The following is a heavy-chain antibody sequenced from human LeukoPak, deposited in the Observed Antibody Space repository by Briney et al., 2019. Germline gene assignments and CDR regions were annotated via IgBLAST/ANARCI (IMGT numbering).Heavy chain of an antibody. CDR2: ISSSGSSI. D-gene: IGHD6-6*01. V-gene: IGHV3-48*03. J-gene: IGHJ6*02. CDR3: ARSAARLRYYYAMDV. Sequence: GGSLRLSCAASGFTFSSYEMNWVRQAPGKGLEWVSYISSSGSSIHYADSVKGRFTISRHNSKNTLYLQMSSLRAEDTAVYFCARSAARLRYYYAMDVWGQGTTVTVCS. CDR1: GFTFSSYE.